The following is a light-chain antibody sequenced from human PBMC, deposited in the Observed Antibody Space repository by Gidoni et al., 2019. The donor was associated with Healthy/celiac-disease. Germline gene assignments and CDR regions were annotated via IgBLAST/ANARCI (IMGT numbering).Light chain of an antibody. CDR2: GAS. CDR1: QGISNN. V-gene: IGKV1-16*02. J-gene: IGKJ5*01. Sequence: DIQMTQSPLSLSASVGDRVTITCRASQGISNNLGWFQQKPGKAPKSLIYGASRLQSGVPSKFSGSGSGTDFTLTITSLQPEDSATYYCQQYNKYPITFGQGTRLEIK. CDR3: QQYNKYPIT.